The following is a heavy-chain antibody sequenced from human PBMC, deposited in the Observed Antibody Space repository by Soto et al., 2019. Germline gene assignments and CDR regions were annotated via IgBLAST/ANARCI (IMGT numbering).Heavy chain of an antibody. J-gene: IGHJ4*02. CDR1: GGSFSGYY. V-gene: IGHV4-34*01. D-gene: IGHD2-2*02. CDR2: INHSGST. Sequence: SGTLALTCAVYGGSFSGYYWSWIRQPPGKGLEWIGEINHSGSTNYNPSLKSRVTISVDMSKNQFSLKLSSVTAADTAVYYCARGGRLYLIPAPNRDMNDYRGRGTSDTGSA. CDR3: ARGGRLYLIPAPNRDMNDY.